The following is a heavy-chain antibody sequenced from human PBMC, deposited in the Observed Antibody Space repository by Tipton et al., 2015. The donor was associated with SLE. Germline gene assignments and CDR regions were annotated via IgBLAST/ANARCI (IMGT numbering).Heavy chain of an antibody. J-gene: IGHJ4*02. D-gene: IGHD2-15*01. Sequence: LRLSCTVSGGSISSHYWSWIRQPPGKGLEWIGYISYSETPNYNPSLKSRVTISVDTSKNQFSLKLRSVTAADTAVYYCAGAWQGYCSGGTCYVLDYWGQGTLVTVSS. CDR3: AGAWQGYCSGGTCYVLDY. CDR2: ISYSETP. CDR1: GGSISSHY. V-gene: IGHV4-59*11.